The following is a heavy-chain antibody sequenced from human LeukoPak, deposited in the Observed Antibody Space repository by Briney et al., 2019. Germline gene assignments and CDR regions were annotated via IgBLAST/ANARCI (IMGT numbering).Heavy chain of an antibody. J-gene: IGHJ3*02. Sequence: GGSLRLSCAASGFTVSSNYMSWVRQSPGKGLEWVSVIYSGGSTYHADSVKGRFTISRGNSKNTLYLQMNSLRAEDTAVYYCASWGGYYDSTYRAFDIWGQGTMVTVSS. D-gene: IGHD3-22*01. CDR2: IYSGGST. CDR1: GFTVSSNY. V-gene: IGHV3-53*01. CDR3: ASWGGYYDSTYRAFDI.